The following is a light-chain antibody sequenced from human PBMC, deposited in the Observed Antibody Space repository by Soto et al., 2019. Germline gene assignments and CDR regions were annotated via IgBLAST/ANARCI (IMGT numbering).Light chain of an antibody. Sequence: EIVLTQSPGTLSLSPGERATLSCRASQTVRNNYLAWYQQKPGQGPRLLIYGASSRATGTPDRFSGSGSGTDFTLTINRLEPEDFALYYCQQYGSSPPTFGQGTKVDIK. V-gene: IGKV3-20*01. J-gene: IGKJ1*01. CDR2: GAS. CDR3: QQYGSSPPT. CDR1: QTVRNNY.